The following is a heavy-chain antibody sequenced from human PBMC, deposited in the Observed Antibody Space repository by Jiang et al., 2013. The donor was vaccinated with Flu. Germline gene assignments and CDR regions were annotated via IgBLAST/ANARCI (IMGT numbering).Heavy chain of an antibody. CDR3: ARILNMRSGGMDV. CDR2: IDWDDDK. CDR1: GFSLSSSGMC. V-gene: IGHV2-70*11. D-gene: IGHD3-10*01. J-gene: IGHJ6*04. Sequence: KPTQTLTLTCTFSGFSLSSSGMCVSWVRQPPGKALEWLARIDWDDDKYYTTSLKTRLTISKDTSKNQVVLTMTNMDPVDTATYYCARILNMRSGGMDVVGQRDHGHRLL.